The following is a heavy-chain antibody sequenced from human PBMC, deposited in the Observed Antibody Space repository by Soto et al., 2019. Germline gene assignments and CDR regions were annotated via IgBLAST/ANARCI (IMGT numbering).Heavy chain of an antibody. CDR3: ARCDFSSGWFNWFDP. CDR2: ISSSSSYI. J-gene: IGHJ5*02. CDR1: GFTFSSYS. Sequence: GGSLRLSCAASGFTFSSYSMNWVRQAPGKGLEWVSSISSSSSYIYYADSVKGRFTISRDNAKNSLYLQMNSLRAEDTAVYYCARCDFSSGWFNWFDPWGQGTLVTVSS. D-gene: IGHD6-19*01. V-gene: IGHV3-21*01.